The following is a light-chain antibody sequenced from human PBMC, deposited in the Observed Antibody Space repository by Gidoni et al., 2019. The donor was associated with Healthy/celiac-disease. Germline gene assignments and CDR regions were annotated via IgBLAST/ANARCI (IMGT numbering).Light chain of an antibody. J-gene: IGLJ3*02. CDR1: SSDVGGYNY. V-gene: IGLV2-14*03. CDR3: SSYTSSSWV. Sequence: QSALTQPAPVSGSPGQSITISCTGTSSDVGGYNYVPWYQQHPGKAPKLMIYDVSNRPSGVSNRFSGSKSSNTASLTISGLQAEDEADYCCSSYTSSSWVFGGGTKLTVL. CDR2: DVS.